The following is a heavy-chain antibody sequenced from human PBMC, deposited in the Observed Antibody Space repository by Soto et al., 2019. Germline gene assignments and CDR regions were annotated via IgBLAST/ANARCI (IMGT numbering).Heavy chain of an antibody. V-gene: IGHV4-59*01. J-gene: IGHJ4*02. D-gene: IGHD7-27*01. Sequence: QVQLQESGPGLVKPSETLSLTCTVSGGSISSYYWSWIRQPPGKGLERIGYIYYSGSTDYDPSLKSRVTISVDTSKNQFSLKLSSVTAADTAVYYCARRWGTYFDFWGQGTLVTVSS. CDR1: GGSISSYY. CDR2: IYYSGST. CDR3: ARRWGTYFDF.